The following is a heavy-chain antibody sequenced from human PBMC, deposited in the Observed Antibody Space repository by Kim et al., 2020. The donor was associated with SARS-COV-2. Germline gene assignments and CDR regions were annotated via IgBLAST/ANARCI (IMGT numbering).Heavy chain of an antibody. J-gene: IGHJ4*02. Sequence: NPSLKRRVTIAVDTSQNQFALNLSAVAAADTAVYYCASCSRGGNSPFDYWGQGTLVTVSS. V-gene: IGHV4-31*02. D-gene: IGHD2-21*02. CDR3: ASCSRGGNSPFDY.